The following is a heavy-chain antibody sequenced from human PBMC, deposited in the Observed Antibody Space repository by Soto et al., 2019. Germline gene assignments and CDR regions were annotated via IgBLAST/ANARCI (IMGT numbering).Heavy chain of an antibody. CDR2: INEDGNKK. J-gene: IGHJ4*02. V-gene: IGHV3-7*01. D-gene: IGHD3-10*01. CDR3: ATRAGAPAD. CDR1: GFTFNTYW. Sequence: EVQLVESGGGLVQPGGSLRLSCVVSGFTFNTYWMTWIRQAPGKGLEWVANINEDGNKKNYVDSVRGRFTISRDNAKTSLYLQMTRVRAEDTAVYCCATRAGAPADWGQGTLVTVSS.